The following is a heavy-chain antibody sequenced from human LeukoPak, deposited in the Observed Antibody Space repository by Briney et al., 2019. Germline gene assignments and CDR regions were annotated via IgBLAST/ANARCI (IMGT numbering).Heavy chain of an antibody. J-gene: IGHJ4*02. CDR1: GFTFSRYY. V-gene: IGHV3-30*18. CDR3: AKGTKFDY. CDR2: ISYDGSNK. D-gene: IGHD2-2*01. Sequence: GGSLRLSCAASGFTFSRYYMGWVRQAPGKGLEWVAVISYDGSNKYYADSVKGRFTISRDNSKNTLYLQMNSLRAEDTAVYYCAKGTKFDYWGQGTLVTVSS.